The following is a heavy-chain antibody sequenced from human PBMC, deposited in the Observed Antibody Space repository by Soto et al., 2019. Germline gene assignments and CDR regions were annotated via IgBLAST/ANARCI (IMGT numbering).Heavy chain of an antibody. J-gene: IGHJ5*02. CDR1: GGSFSGFY. CDR2: INHSGST. CDR3: ARGFRLGGTIFGVVFPNWFDP. D-gene: IGHD3-3*01. V-gene: IGHV4-34*01. Sequence: PSETLSLTCAVYGGSFSGFYWSWIRQPPGKGLEWIGEINHSGSTNYNPSLKSRVTISVDTSKNQFSLKLSSVTAADTAVYYCARGFRLGGTIFGVVFPNWFDPWGQGSLVTVSS.